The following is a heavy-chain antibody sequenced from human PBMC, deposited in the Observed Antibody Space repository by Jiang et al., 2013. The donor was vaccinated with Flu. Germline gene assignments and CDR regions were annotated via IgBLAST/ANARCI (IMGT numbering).Heavy chain of an antibody. CDR2: IIPIFGTA. J-gene: IGHJ5*02. CDR3: ARENVGGFDP. D-gene: IGHD1-26*01. Sequence: EVKKPGSSVKVSCEASGGSFSSNAISWVRQAPGQGLEWMGGIIPIFGTANYAQKFQGRVTITADESTSTAYMELSSLRSEDTAVYYCARENVGGFDPWGQGTLVTVSS. CDR1: GGSFSSNA. V-gene: IGHV1-69*01.